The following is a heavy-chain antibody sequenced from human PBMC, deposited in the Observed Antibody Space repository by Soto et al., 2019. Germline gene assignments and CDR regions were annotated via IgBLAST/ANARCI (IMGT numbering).Heavy chain of an antibody. CDR2: IYYSGST. V-gene: IGHV4-31*03. CDR1: GGSISSGGYY. J-gene: IGHJ5*02. D-gene: IGHD2-2*01. CDR3: ARANYIVVVPAATANWFDP. Sequence: PSETLSLTCTVSGGSISSGGYYWSWIRQHPGKGLEWIRYIYYSGSTYYNPSLKSRVTISVDTSKNQFSLKLSSVTAADTAVYYCARANYIVVVPAATANWFDPWGQGTLVTVSS.